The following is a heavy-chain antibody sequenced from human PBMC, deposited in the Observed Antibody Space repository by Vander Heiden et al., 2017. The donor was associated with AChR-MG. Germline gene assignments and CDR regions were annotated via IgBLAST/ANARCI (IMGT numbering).Heavy chain of an antibody. Sequence: QVQLVQSGSELQKPGASVKVSCKASGSTFPSYAMNWVRQAPGQGLEWMGWINTNTGNPTYAQGFTGRFVFSLDTSVSTAYLQISSLKAEDTAVYYCARSPRRIAAADTALIFDYWGQGTLVTVSS. V-gene: IGHV7-4-1*02. J-gene: IGHJ4*02. D-gene: IGHD6-13*01. CDR2: INTNTGNP. CDR3: ARSPRRIAAADTALIFDY. CDR1: GSTFPSYA.